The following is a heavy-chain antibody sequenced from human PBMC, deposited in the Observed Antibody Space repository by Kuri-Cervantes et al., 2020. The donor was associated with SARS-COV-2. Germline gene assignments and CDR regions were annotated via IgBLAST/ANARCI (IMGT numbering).Heavy chain of an antibody. V-gene: IGHV1-2*04. CDR2: INPNSGGT. Sequence: ASVKVSWKASGYTFSDYYMYWVRQAPGQGLEWMGRINPNSGGTNYAQKFQGWVTMTRDTSISTAYMELSRLRSDDTAVYYCARGMVRGLIQYYYYGMDVWGQGTTVTVSS. CDR3: ARGMVRGLIQYYYYGMDV. D-gene: IGHD3-10*01. J-gene: IGHJ6*02. CDR1: GYTFSDYY.